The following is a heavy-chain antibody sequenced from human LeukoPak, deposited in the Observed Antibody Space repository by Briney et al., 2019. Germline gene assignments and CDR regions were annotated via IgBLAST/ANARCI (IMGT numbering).Heavy chain of an antibody. V-gene: IGHV3-9*01. CDR3: VKAIGNGDYKKYDSGGFDP. J-gene: IGHJ5*02. CDR2: ITWNSNSR. CDR1: GFTFDDYA. D-gene: IGHD2-21*02. Sequence: SLRLSCLASGFTFDDYAMHWVRQPPAKGLAWVSCITWNSNSRGYGDSVRGRFTISRDNAKNSLFLQMNSLRPEDTALYYCVKAIGNGDYKKYDSGGFDPWGQGTLVTVSS.